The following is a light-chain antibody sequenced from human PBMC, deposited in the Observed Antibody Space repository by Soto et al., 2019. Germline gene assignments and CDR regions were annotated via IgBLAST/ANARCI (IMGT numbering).Light chain of an antibody. J-gene: IGKJ1*01. CDR2: GAA. Sequence: EIVMTQSPATLSVSPGERATLSCRASQSVGSNLAWYQQKPGQAPRLLMYGAARRATGIPDRFSGSGSGTDFTLTISRLEPEDFAVYYCQQYVSSPWAVGQGTKVDSK. CDR3: QQYVSSPWA. V-gene: IGKV3-20*01. CDR1: QSVGSN.